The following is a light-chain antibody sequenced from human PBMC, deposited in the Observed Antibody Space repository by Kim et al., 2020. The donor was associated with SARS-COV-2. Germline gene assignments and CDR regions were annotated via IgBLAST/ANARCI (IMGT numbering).Light chain of an antibody. CDR3: ATWDDSLNGWV. CDR2: SNN. V-gene: IGLV1-44*01. Sequence: ELTQPPSASGTPGQRVTISCSGSNSNIGSNTVNWYQQVPGTAPKLLIYSNNQRPSGVPDRFSGSKSGTSASLAISGLQSADEADYYCATWDDSLNGWVFGGGTKVTVL. CDR1: NSNIGSNT. J-gene: IGLJ3*02.